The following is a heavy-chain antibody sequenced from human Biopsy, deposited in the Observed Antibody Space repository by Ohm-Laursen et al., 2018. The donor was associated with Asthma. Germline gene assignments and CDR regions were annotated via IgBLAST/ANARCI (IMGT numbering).Heavy chain of an antibody. J-gene: IGHJ6*02. CDR1: GFSFSDYF. CDR3: ARVLDSSSWGPFYFFTLDV. Sequence: SLRLSCAASGFSFSDYFMTWMRQPPGKGLEWVGSISSPGSTKYPSESILGRYTMFRDNAQRSMTLEVHSPRAEDTAIYFCARVLDSSSWGPFYFFTLDVWGQGTPVAVSS. V-gene: IGHV3-11*01. CDR2: ISSPGSTK. D-gene: IGHD6-13*01.